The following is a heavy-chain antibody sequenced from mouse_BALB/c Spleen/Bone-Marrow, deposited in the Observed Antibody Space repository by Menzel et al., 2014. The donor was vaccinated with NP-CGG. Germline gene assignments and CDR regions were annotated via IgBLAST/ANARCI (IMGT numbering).Heavy chain of an antibody. D-gene: IGHD2-1*01. J-gene: IGHJ1*01. CDR3: ARDGNYPWSFDV. Sequence: ESGPGLVKPSQSLSLTCTVTGYSITSDYAWHWIRQSPGNRLEWMGYISYSGSTNYNPSLKSPISITRDTSKSQFFLQLNSVTTEDTATYYCARDGNYPWSFDVWGAGTTFTVSS. CDR1: GYSITSDYA. CDR2: ISYSGST. V-gene: IGHV3-2*02.